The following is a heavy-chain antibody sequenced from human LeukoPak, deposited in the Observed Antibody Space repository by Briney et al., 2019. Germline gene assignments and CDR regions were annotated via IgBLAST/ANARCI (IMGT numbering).Heavy chain of an antibody. D-gene: IGHD3-10*01. CDR1: GFTFSSYG. Sequence: PGGSLRLSCAASGFTFSSYGMSWVRQAPGKGLEWVSYISSSGSTIYYADSVKGRFTISRDNAKNSLYLQMNSLRAEDTAVYYCARDKSGSYSPFDYWGQGTLVTVSS. CDR3: ARDKSGSYSPFDY. V-gene: IGHV3-48*04. CDR2: ISSSGSTI. J-gene: IGHJ4*02.